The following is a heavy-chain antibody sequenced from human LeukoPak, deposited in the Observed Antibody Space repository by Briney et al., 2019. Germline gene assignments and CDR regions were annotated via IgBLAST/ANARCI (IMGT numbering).Heavy chain of an antibody. J-gene: IGHJ3*02. D-gene: IGHD6-19*01. CDR3: ARDGAVAGTRRVGAFDI. CDR2: ISSSGSTI. CDR1: GFTFSDYY. V-gene: IGHV3-11*04. Sequence: PGGSLRLSCAASGFTFSDYYMSWIRQAPGKGLEWVSYISSSGSTIYYADSVKRRFTISRDNAKNSLYLQMNSLRAEDTAVYYCARDGAVAGTRRVGAFDIWGQGTMVTVSS.